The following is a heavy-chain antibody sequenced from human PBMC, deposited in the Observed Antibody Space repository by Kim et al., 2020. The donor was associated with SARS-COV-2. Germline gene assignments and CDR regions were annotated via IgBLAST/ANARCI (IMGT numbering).Heavy chain of an antibody. CDR3: ARDGGVSGLFDY. V-gene: IGHV3-48*03. D-gene: IGHD3-16*01. CDR2: I. Sequence: IYNANSVKRQFTLSRDTARNEVYLQMNSLRVEDPAVYYCARDGGVSGLFDYWGHGTLVTVSS. J-gene: IGHJ4*01.